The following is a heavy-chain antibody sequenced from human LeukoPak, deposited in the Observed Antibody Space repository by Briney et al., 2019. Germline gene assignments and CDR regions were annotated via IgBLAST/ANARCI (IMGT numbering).Heavy chain of an antibody. CDR2: ISYDGSNK. J-gene: IGHJ6*02. V-gene: IGHV3-30*18. CDR3: AKGGIAARPGYGMDV. Sequence: PGGSLRLSCAASGFTFSSYGMHWVRQAPGKGLEWVAVISYDGSNKYYADSVKGRFTISRDNSKNTLYLQMNSLRAEDTAVYYCAKGGIAARPGYGMDVWGQGTTVTVSS. CDR1: GFTFSSYG. D-gene: IGHD6-6*01.